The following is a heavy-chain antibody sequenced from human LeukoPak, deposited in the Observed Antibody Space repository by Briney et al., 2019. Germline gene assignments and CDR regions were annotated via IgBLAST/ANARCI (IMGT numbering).Heavy chain of an antibody. CDR2: IYYSGST. CDR1: GGSISSSSYY. Sequence: PSETLSLTCTVSGGSISSSSYYWGWIRQPPGKGLEWIGSIYYSGSTYYNPSLKSRVTISVDTSKNQFPLKLSSVTAADTAVYYCATMPWFGELPAAWGQGTLVTVSS. CDR3: ATMPWFGELPAA. J-gene: IGHJ5*02. D-gene: IGHD3-10*01. V-gene: IGHV4-39*06.